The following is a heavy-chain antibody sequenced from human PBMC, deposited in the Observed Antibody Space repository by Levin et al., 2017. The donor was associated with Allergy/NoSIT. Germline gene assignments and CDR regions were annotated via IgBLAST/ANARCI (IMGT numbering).Heavy chain of an antibody. J-gene: IGHJ3*02. Sequence: PGGSLRLSCAASGFTFSSYVMHWVRQAPGKGLEWVAVISYDGSNKYYADSVKGRFTISRDNSKNTLYLQMNSLRAEDTAVYYCARAYLEWLLLSAFDIWGQGTMVTVSS. CDR2: ISYDGSNK. D-gene: IGHD3-3*01. CDR1: GFTFSSYV. V-gene: IGHV3-30-3*01. CDR3: ARAYLEWLLLSAFDI.